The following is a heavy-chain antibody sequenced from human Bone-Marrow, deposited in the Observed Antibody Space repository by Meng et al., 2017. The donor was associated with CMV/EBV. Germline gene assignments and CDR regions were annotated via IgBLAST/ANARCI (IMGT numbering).Heavy chain of an antibody. CDR1: SSCA. J-gene: IGHJ4*02. D-gene: IGHD2-2*01. Sequence: SSCAMSWGRQAPGKGLEWVSAIRGSGGSTYYADSVKGRFTISRDNSKNTLYLQMNSLRAEDTAVYYCAKDYEGYCSSTSCRLFDYWGQGTLVTVSS. V-gene: IGHV3-23*01. CDR2: IRGSGGST. CDR3: AKDYEGYCSSTSCRLFDY.